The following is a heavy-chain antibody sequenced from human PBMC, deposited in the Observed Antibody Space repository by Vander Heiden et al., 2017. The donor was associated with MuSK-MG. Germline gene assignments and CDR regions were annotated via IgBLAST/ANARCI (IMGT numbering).Heavy chain of an antibody. D-gene: IGHD3-3*01. CDR3: ANLRFLGEGWFDP. CDR1: GFTFISYA. Sequence: EVQLLESGGGLVQPGGSLRLSCAASGFTFISYAMSWVRQAPGKGLEWVSAISGSGGSTYYADSVKGRFTISSDNSKNTLYLQMNSLRAEDTAVYYCANLRFLGEGWFDPWGQGTLVTVSS. CDR2: ISGSGGST. V-gene: IGHV3-23*01. J-gene: IGHJ5*02.